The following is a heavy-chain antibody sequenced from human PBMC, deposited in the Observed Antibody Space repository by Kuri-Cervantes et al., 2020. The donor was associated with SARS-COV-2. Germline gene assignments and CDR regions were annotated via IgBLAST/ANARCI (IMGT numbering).Heavy chain of an antibody. Sequence: LSLTCAASGFTFSSYAMHWVRQAPGKGLEWVAVISYDGSNKYYADSVKGRFTISRDNSKNTLYLQMNSLRAEDTAVYYCAREVIAAAGTGFDPWGQGTLVTVSS. D-gene: IGHD6-13*01. J-gene: IGHJ5*02. CDR2: ISYDGSNK. CDR3: AREVIAAAGTGFDP. CDR1: GFTFSSYA. V-gene: IGHV3-30-3*01.